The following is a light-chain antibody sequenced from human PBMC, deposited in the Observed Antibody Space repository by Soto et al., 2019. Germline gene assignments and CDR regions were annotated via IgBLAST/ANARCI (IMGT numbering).Light chain of an antibody. CDR2: GAS. V-gene: IGKV3-20*01. CDR3: QQYATSPPRT. Sequence: EIVFTQSPCTLSLSLGERATLSCRASQSVSNNFLAWYQQKPGQAPRLLIYGASSRATGIPDRLSGSGSGTDFTLTISRLETEDFGVYYCQQYATSPPRTFGQGTKVDIK. CDR1: QSVSNNF. J-gene: IGKJ1*01.